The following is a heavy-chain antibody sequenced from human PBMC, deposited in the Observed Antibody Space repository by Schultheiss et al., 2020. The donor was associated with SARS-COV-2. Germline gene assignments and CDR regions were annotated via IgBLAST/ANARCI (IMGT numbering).Heavy chain of an antibody. CDR1: GFTFSSYA. CDR3: ASRGGNVDTALGY. CDR2: ISSNGGST. D-gene: IGHD5-18*01. V-gene: IGHV3-64*01. J-gene: IGHJ4*02. Sequence: GESLKISCAASGFTFSSYAMHWVRQAPGKGLEYVSAISSNGGSTYYANSVKGRFTISRDNSKNTLYLQMGSLRAEDMAVYYCASRGGNVDTALGYWGQGTLVTVSS.